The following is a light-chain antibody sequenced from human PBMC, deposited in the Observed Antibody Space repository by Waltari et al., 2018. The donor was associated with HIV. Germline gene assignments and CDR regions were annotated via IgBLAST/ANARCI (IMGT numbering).Light chain of an antibody. Sequence: DIQMTQSPSSVSASVGDRVTITCRASQGIRSWLAWYQQKQGKAPKLLIYVASSLQSGVPSRFSGSGSGTDFTLTISSLQPEDFATYYCQQANSLPPTFGQGTKVEIK. CDR3: QQANSLPPT. J-gene: IGKJ1*01. V-gene: IGKV1-12*01. CDR2: VAS. CDR1: QGIRSW.